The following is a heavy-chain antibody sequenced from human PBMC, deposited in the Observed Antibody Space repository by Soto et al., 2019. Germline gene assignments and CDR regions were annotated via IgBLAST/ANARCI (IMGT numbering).Heavy chain of an antibody. V-gene: IGHV4-31*03. J-gene: IGHJ3*02. CDR1: GGSISSRGYY. CDR2: IYYSGST. CDR3: XXREGPSXTXXXXVIGAFDI. Sequence: QVQLQESGPGLVKPSQTLSLTCTVSGGSISSRGYYWSWIRQHPGKGLEWIGYIYYSGSTYYNPSLKSRVTISVXTXXXXXXXXXXXVXXXXXXXXXXXREGPSXTXXXXVIGAFDIWGQGTMVTVSS. D-gene: IGHD2-2*01.